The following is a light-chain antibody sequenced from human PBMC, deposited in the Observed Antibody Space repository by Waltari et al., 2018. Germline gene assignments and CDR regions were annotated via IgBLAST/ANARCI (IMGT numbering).Light chain of an antibody. J-gene: IGKJ4*01. CDR3: QQYYNTPLT. V-gene: IGKV4-1*01. Sequence: DIVMTQSPDSLAVSLGERATINCKSTQTVLHSSNNKNYLAWNQQKPGQPPKLLIYWASTRESGVPDRFSGSGSGTDFTLTISSLQAEDVAVYYCQQYYNTPLTFGGGTKVEIK. CDR2: WAS. CDR1: QTVLHSSNNKNY.